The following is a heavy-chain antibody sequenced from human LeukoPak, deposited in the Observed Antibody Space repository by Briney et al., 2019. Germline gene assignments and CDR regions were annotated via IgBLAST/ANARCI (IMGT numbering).Heavy chain of an antibody. D-gene: IGHD6-13*01. CDR2: ISGNGGST. CDR3: AFPTIAATGRGSGSDY. V-gene: IGHV3-23*01. CDR1: GFTFSNYA. Sequence: GGSLRLSCAASGFTFSNYAMSWVRQAPGKGLEWVSGISGNGGSTDYADSVKGRFTISRDNSKNTLYLQVNSLRAEDTAIYYCAFPTIAATGRGSGSDYWGQGTLVTVSS. J-gene: IGHJ4*02.